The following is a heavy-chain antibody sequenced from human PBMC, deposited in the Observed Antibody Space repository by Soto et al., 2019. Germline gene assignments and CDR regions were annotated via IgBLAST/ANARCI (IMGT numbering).Heavy chain of an antibody. V-gene: IGHV1-69*12. CDR3: ASAWGPSYYYGMDV. J-gene: IGHJ6*02. CDR1: GGTFSSYA. D-gene: IGHD3-16*01. CDR2: IIPIFGTA. Sequence: QVQLVQSGAEVKKPGSSVKVSCQASGGTFSSYAISWERQAPGQGLEWMGGIIPIFGTADYAQKFQGRVTITAYESTSTAYMELSSLRSEHTAMYYWASAWGPSYYYGMDVWGQGTTVTVSS.